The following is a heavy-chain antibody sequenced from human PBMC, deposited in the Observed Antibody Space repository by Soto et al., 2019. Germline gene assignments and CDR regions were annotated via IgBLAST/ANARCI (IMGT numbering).Heavy chain of an antibody. D-gene: IGHD2-2*01. V-gene: IGHV5-10-1*01. CDR1: GYSFTSYW. Sequence: GESLKSSCKGSGYSFTSYWISGVLQRPGKGLEWMGRIDPSDSYTNYSPSFQGHVTISADKSISTAYLQWSSLKASDTAMYYCARIVVVPAAENYYYYGMDVWGQGTTVTVSS. J-gene: IGHJ6*02. CDR2: IDPSDSYT. CDR3: ARIVVVPAAENYYYYGMDV.